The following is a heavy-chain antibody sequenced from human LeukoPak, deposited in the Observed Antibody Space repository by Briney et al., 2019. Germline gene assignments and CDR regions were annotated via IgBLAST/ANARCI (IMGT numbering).Heavy chain of an antibody. CDR2: VFHSGTT. CDR1: GDSLTSHF. V-gene: IGHV4-59*08. CDR3: ARRMATVTDAFDI. J-gene: IGHJ3*02. Sequence: PSETLSLTCNVSGDSLTSHFWSWLRQTPGKGLEWIGYVFHSGTTNYSPSLKSRVTISLDTSTRQFYLRLASVTAADTAVYYCARRMATVTDAFDIWGRGTMVSVSS. D-gene: IGHD5-24*01.